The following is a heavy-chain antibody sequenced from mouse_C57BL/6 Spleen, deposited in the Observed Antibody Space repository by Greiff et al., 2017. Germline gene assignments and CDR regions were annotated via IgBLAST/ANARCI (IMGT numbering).Heavy chain of an antibody. D-gene: IGHD2-1*01. V-gene: IGHV1-42*01. CDR3: ANWYYVNSGFAY. CDR1: GYSFTGYY. J-gene: IGHJ3*01. CDR2: INPSTGGT. Sequence: VPLQQPGPELVKPGASVKISCKASGYSFTGYYMNWVKQSPEKSLEWIGEINPSTGGTTYTPKFKAKATLTVDKSSSTAYMQLKSLTSEDSAIYDCANWYYVNSGFAYWGQGTLGTVSA.